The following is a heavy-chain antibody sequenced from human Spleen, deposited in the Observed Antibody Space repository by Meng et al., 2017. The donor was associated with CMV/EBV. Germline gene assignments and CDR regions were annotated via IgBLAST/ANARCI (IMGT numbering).Heavy chain of an antibody. CDR3: AKGIAAAHYFFDY. Sequence: GESLKISCAASGFTFSSYAMSWVRQAPGKGLEWVSGISGSGGSTYYADSVKGRVTIHRDNSKNTLYLQMNSLRAEDTAVYYCAKGIAAAHYFFDYWGQGTLVTVSS. CDR1: GFTFSSYA. D-gene: IGHD6-13*01. V-gene: IGHV3-23*01. CDR2: ISGSGGST. J-gene: IGHJ4*02.